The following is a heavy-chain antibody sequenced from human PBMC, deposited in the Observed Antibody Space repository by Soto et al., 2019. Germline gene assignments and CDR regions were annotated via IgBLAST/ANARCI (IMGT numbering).Heavy chain of an antibody. Sequence: EMQLEESGGGLVQPGGSRRLSCEASAFSFTNHWMSWVRQAPGKGLEWLANIKQDGGETYYLESVKGRFSISRDNAKDSVYLQMSGLRAEETADFYCARHGFHRDALDLWGQGTLVTVSS. J-gene: IGHJ3*01. CDR3: ARHGFHRDALDL. CDR1: AFSFTNHW. CDR2: IKQDGGET. V-gene: IGHV3-7*03. D-gene: IGHD2-2*03.